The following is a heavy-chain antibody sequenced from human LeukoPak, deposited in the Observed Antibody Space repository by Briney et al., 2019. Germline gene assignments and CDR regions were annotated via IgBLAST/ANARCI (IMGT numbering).Heavy chain of an antibody. CDR2: IYYSGST. CDR3: ARGTSAWIYFDY. J-gene: IGHJ4*02. CDR1: GGSLSSYY. Sequence: PSETLSLTCTVSGGSLSSYYWSWIRQPPGKGLEWIGYIYYSGSTNYNPSLKSRVTISVDTSKNQFSLKLSSVTAADTAVYYCARGTSAWIYFDYWGQGTLVTVSS. D-gene: IGHD1-1*01. V-gene: IGHV4-59*01.